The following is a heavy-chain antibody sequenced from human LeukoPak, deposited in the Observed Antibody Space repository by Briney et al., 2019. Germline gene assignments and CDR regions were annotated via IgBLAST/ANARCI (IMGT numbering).Heavy chain of an antibody. CDR3: ARTIKLERRPFDY. D-gene: IGHD1-1*01. CDR2: IYYSGST. V-gene: IGHV4-39*07. J-gene: IGHJ4*02. Sequence: SETLSLTCTVSGGSISSSSYYWGWIRQPPGKGLEWIGSIYYSGSTYYSPSLKSRVTISVDTSKNQFSLKLSSMTAADTAVYYCARTIKLERRPFDYWGQGTLVTVSS. CDR1: GGSISSSSYY.